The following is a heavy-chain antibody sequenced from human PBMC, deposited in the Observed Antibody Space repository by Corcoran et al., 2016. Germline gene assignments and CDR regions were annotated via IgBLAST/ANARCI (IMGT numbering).Heavy chain of an antibody. V-gene: IGHV3-21*01. CDR2: ISSSSSYI. CDR1: GFTFSSYS. Sequence: EVQLVESGGGLVKPGGSLRLSCAASGFTFSSYSMNWVRQAPGKGLEWVSSISSSSSYIYYAGSVKGRFTMSRDNAKNSLYLQMNSLRADDTAVYYCAGVTGRTSPTFDPWGQGPLVTVSS. CDR3: AGVTGRTSPTFDP. J-gene: IGHJ5*02.